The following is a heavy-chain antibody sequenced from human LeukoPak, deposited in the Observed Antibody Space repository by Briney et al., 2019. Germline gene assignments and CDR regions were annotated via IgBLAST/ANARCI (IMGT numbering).Heavy chain of an antibody. CDR3: AKRVVPAAPEGAFDI. D-gene: IGHD2-2*01. J-gene: IGHJ3*02. Sequence: ASVKVSCKASGYTFTGYYMHWVRQAPGQGLEWMGWINPNSGGTNYAQKSQGRVTMTRDTSISTAYMELSRLRSDDTAVYYCAKRVVPAAPEGAFDIWGQGTMVTVSS. CDR1: GYTFTGYY. V-gene: IGHV1-2*02. CDR2: INPNSGGT.